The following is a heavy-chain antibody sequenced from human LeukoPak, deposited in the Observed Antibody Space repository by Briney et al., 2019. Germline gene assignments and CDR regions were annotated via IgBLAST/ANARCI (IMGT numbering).Heavy chain of an antibody. V-gene: IGHV4-59*01. J-gene: IGHJ5*02. Sequence: SETLSLTCTVSAGSINKNYWSWIRQPPGKGLEWIGYIYYSGNTNYNPSLKSRVTISVDTSKNQFSLKLSSVTAADTAVYYCARDPRSSGYCSGGSCSDWFDPWGQGTLVTVSS. CDR1: AGSINKNY. CDR2: IYYSGNT. CDR3: ARDPRSSGYCSGGSCSDWFDP. D-gene: IGHD2-15*01.